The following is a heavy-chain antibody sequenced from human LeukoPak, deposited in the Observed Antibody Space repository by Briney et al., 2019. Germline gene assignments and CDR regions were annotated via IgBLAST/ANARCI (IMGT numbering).Heavy chain of an antibody. CDR1: GFTFSSYA. CDR2: ISGSGGST. V-gene: IGHV3-23*01. Sequence: SGGSLRLSCAAAGFTFSSYAMSWVRQAPGKGLEWVSAISGSGGSTYYADSVKGRFTISRDNSKNTLYLQMNSLRAEDTAVYYCARGYYLLHLDYWGQGTLVTVSS. CDR3: ARGYYLLHLDY. D-gene: IGHD3-22*01. J-gene: IGHJ4*02.